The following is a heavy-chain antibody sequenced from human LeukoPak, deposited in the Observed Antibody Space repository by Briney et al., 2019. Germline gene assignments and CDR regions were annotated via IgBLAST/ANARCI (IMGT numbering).Heavy chain of an antibody. V-gene: IGHV3-15*01. CDR1: GFTFSKAW. D-gene: IGHD6-13*01. CDR3: TTVGSSWGFDY. CDR2: IKGRADGGTT. J-gene: IGHJ4*02. Sequence: PGGSLRLSCAASGFTFSKAWMTWVRQSAGKGLEWVGRIKGRADGGTTDYPAPVKGRFTISRDDEKNTVYLEINSLTTEDSAVYYCTTVGSSWGFDYWGQGTLVTVSS.